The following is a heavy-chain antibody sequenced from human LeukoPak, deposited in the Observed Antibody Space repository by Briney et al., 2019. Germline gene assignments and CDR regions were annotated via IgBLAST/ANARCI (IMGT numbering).Heavy chain of an antibody. V-gene: IGHV3-23*01. CDR3: AKGTLDIVVVPAAPKVYYFDY. Sequence: GGSLRLSCVASGFTFSSYAMSWVRQAPGKGLEWVSAIRVRGGSTYYADSVKGRFTISRDNSKDTLYLQMNSLRAEDTAVYYCAKGTLDIVVVPAAPKVYYFDYWGQGTLVTVSS. CDR2: IRVRGGST. D-gene: IGHD2-2*01. J-gene: IGHJ4*02. CDR1: GFTFSSYA.